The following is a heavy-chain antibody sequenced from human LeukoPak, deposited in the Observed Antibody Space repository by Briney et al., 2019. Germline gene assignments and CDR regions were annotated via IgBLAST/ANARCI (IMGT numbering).Heavy chain of an antibody. D-gene: IGHD3-22*01. Sequence: GASVKVSCKASGYTFTSYGISWVRQAPGQGLEWMGWISAYNGNTNYAQKLQGRVTMTTDTSTSTAYMELRSLRSDDTAVYYCARWNNYYDSSGYSPLLDYWGQGTLVTVSS. CDR2: ISAYNGNT. CDR3: ARWNNYYDSSGYSPLLDY. J-gene: IGHJ4*02. CDR1: GYTFTSYG. V-gene: IGHV1-18*01.